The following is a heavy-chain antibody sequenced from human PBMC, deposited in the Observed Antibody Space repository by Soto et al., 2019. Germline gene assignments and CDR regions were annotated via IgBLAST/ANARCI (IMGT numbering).Heavy chain of an antibody. V-gene: IGHV3-23*01. CDR1: GFTFSSYA. CDR2: ISGSGGST. Sequence: PGGSRRRACAASGFTFSSYAMSGVRQAPGKGLEWVSAISGSGGSTYYADSVKGRFTISRDKSKNTLYLQMNSLRAEDTAVYYCAKIRVVVPAAIRTGWFDPCGQGTLVTVSS. CDR3: AKIRVVVPAAIRTGWFDP. D-gene: IGHD2-2*02. J-gene: IGHJ5*02.